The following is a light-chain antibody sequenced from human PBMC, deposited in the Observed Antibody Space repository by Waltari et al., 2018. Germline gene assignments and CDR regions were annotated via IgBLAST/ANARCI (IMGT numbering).Light chain of an antibody. CDR1: QDISNH. V-gene: IGKV1-33*01. CDR3: QQYDNLPFT. Sequence: DIQMTQSPSSLSASVGDRVTITCQASQDISNHLNWYQQKPRKAPKVLIYVASNLETGVPSRFSGSGSGTDFTFTISSLQPEDVATYYCQQYDNLPFTFGPGTKVDIK. CDR2: VAS. J-gene: IGKJ3*01.